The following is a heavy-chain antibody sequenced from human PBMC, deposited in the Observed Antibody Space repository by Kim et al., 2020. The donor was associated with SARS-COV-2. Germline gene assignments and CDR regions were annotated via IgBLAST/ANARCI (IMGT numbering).Heavy chain of an antibody. CDR3: ASLAPGIAAAGTSERYYYYGMVV. Sequence: GGSLRLSCAASGFTFSSYEMNWVRQAPGKGLEWVSYISSSGSTIYYADSVKGRFTISRDNAKNSLYLQMNSLRAEDTAVYYCASLAPGIAAAGTSERYYYYGMVVWGQGTTVTVSS. CDR1: GFTFSSYE. J-gene: IGHJ6*02. CDR2: ISSSGSTI. V-gene: IGHV3-48*03. D-gene: IGHD6-13*01.